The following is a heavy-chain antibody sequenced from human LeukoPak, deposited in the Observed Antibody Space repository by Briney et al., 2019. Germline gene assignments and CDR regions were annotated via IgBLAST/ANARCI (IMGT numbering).Heavy chain of an antibody. CDR1: GFTVSSNY. CDR3: ARVAVNRGGPDY. CDR2: IYSGGST. V-gene: IGHV3-53*01. J-gene: IGHJ4*02. Sequence: GGSLRLSCAASGFTVSSNYMSWVRQAPGKGLEWVSVIYSGGSTYYADSVKGRFTISRDNSKNTLYLQMNSLRAEDTAVYYCARVAVNRGGPDYWGQGTLVTVSS. D-gene: IGHD3-10*01.